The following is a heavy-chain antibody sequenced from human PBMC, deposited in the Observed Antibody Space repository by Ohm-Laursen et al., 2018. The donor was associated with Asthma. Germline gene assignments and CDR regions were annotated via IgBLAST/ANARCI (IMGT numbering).Heavy chain of an antibody. J-gene: IGHJ4*02. Sequence: SLRLSCTASGFTLSDYFMHWVRQRPGGGLDWISHLFPDGRHTNYADSVKGRFTISRDDAKNTLYLHMNSLRADDSAVYYCARGNLEGLQWGQGTLVTVSS. CDR1: GFTLSDYF. CDR3: ARGNLEGLQ. D-gene: IGHD5-24*01. V-gene: IGHV3-74*01. CDR2: LFPDGRHT.